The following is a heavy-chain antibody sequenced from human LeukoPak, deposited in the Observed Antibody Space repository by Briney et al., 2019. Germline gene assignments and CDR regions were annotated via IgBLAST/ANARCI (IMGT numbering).Heavy chain of an antibody. CDR3: ARVDRYHYYLDV. CDR2: VMPLFNTA. V-gene: IGHV1-69*05. J-gene: IGHJ6*03. CDR1: GGTFSSYS. Sequence: SVKVSCKASGGTFSSYSITWVRQAPGQGLEWMGGVMPLFNTANYAQQFQGRVTITTDESTSTAYMELSSLRFEDTAMYYCARVDRYHYYLDVWGKGTTVTVSS.